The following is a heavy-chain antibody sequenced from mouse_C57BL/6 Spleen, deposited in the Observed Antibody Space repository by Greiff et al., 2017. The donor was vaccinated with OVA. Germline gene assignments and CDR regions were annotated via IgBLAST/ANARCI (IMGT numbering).Heavy chain of an antibody. D-gene: IGHD2-3*01. CDR1: GFTFSSYT. Sequence: EVHLVESGGGLVKPGGSLKLSCAASGFTFSSYTMSWVRQTPEKRLAWVATISGGGGNTYYKDSVKGRITFSRDNAKNTLYMQKSSLRSEDKALSYCARKEIYDGYFYYWGQCATLT. J-gene: IGHJ2*01. CDR2: ISGGGGNT. CDR3: ARKEIYDGYFYY. V-gene: IGHV5-9*01.